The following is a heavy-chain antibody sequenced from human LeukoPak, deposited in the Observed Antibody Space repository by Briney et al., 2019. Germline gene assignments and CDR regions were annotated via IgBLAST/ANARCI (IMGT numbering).Heavy chain of an antibody. J-gene: IGHJ4*02. CDR2: IYSSGNT. V-gene: IGHV3-66*01. Sequence: GGSLRLSCAASRLTFSNYAMSWVRQAPGKGLEWVSVIYSSGNTYYSDSVQGRFTMSRDNPENTLYLQMNSLRAEDTALYYCARAHDRGYYYGFDYWGQGTLVTVSS. CDR3: ARAHDRGYYYGFDY. CDR1: RLTFSNYA. D-gene: IGHD3-22*01.